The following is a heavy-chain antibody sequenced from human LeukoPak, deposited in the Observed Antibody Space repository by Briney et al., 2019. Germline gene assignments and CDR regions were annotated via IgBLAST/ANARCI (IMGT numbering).Heavy chain of an antibody. Sequence: ASVTVSCKTSGYTFTSYFIHWVRQAPGQGPEWMGLINPSGGSTNYAHQFQGRVTMTRDTSTSTVYMELSSLRSEDTAVFYCAREKYGSPVAAPDYWGQGTLVTVSS. CDR1: GYTFTSYF. D-gene: IGHD2-15*01. CDR2: INPSGGST. J-gene: IGHJ4*02. CDR3: AREKYGSPVAAPDY. V-gene: IGHV1-46*01.